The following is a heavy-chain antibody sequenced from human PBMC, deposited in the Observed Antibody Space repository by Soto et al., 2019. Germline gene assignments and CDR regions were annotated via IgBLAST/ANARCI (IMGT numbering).Heavy chain of an antibody. J-gene: IGHJ6*02. V-gene: IGHV3-15*07. CDR3: TTREVGLYYYGSSGYYPRRGMDV. CDR1: GFTFSNAW. CDR2: IKSKTDGGTT. Sequence: GGSLRLSCAASGFTFSNAWMNWVRQAPGKGLEWVGRIKSKTDGGTTDYAAPVKGRFTISRDDSKNTLYLQMNSLKTEDTAVYYCTTREVGLYYYGSSGYYPRRGMDVWGQGTTVTVSS. D-gene: IGHD3-22*01.